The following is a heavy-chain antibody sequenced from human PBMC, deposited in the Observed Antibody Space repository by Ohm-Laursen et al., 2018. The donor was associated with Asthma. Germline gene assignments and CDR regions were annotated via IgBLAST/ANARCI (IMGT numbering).Heavy chain of an antibody. J-gene: IGHJ3*01. V-gene: IGHV3-30-3*01. Sequence: SLRLSCAASGFTFSSYWMSWVRQAPGKGLEWVAVISKDGSNKYYAESVKGRFTISRDDSKNTLYLQMNSLETEDTAVYFCATYNQYNAFDLWGQGTMVTVSS. CDR2: ISKDGSNK. D-gene: IGHD1-14*01. CDR3: ATYNQYNAFDL. CDR1: GFTFSSYW.